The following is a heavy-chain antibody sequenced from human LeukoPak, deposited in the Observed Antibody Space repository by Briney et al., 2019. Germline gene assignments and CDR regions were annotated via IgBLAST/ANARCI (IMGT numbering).Heavy chain of an antibody. CDR3: ARAEGYYYYMDV. J-gene: IGHJ6*03. Sequence: SETLSLTCTVSGGSISSYYWSWIRQPPGKGLEWIGYIYYSGSTNYNPSLKSRVTISVDTSKNQFSLKLSSVTAADTAVYYCARAEGYYYYMDVWGKGTTVTVSS. CDR2: IYYSGST. CDR1: GGSISSYY. V-gene: IGHV4-59*01.